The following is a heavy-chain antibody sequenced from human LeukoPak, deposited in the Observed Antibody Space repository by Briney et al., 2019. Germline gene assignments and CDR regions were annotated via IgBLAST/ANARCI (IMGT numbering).Heavy chain of an antibody. CDR3: ARLITTGGEWEAFDI. Sequence: SETLSLTCVVSGYSLNSTNWRALIRQPPGKGMDWIWYIFYSGSTYYNPSLKIRVTMSIDTSKIQFSLNLSSVTAVDTAVYYCARLITTGGEWEAFDIWGQGTMVTVSS. D-gene: IGHD2-8*02. CDR2: IFYSGST. J-gene: IGHJ3*02. CDR1: GYSLNSTNW. V-gene: IGHV4-28*01.